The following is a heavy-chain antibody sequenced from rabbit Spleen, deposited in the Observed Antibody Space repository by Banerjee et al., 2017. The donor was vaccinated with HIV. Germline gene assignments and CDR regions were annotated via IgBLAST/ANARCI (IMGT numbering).Heavy chain of an antibody. CDR1: GFSFSSSYW. D-gene: IGHD1-1*01. Sequence: QEQLKESGGGLVQPGGSLTLTCTASGFSFSSSYWICWVRQAPGKGLEWIACIYVGSGSTYYASWAKGRFTISKTSSTTVTLQMTSLTAADTATYFCASCDSDTTYSFNLWGQGTLVTVS. CDR2: IYVGSGST. CDR3: ASCDSDTTYSFNL. V-gene: IGHV1S45*01. J-gene: IGHJ4*01.